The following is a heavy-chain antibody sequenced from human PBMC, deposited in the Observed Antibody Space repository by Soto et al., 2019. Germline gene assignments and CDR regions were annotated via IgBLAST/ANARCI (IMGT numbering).Heavy chain of an antibody. V-gene: IGHV3-23*01. J-gene: IGHJ4*02. D-gene: IGHD3-16*01. Sequence: EVQLLESGGGLVQPGGSLRLSCAASGFIFTNYAMSWVRQAPGEGLEWVSAITRDGTIYYTESVKGRFTISRDNSKNPVYLQMNRLRAEDPAVYYCVKESCEGAYGDFWGQGTLVTVSS. CDR3: VKESCEGAYGDF. CDR2: ITRDGTI. CDR1: GFIFTNYA.